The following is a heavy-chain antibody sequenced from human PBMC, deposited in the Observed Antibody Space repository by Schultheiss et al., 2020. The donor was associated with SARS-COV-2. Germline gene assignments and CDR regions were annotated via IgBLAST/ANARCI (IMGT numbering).Heavy chain of an antibody. CDR3: LREGDYGDYHTFAS. Sequence: GSLRLSCTVSGGSISSYYWSWIRQPPVKGLEWIGYIYYSGSTNYNPSLKSRVTISVDTSKKQFSLKLSSVTAADTAVYYCLREGDYGDYHTFASWGQGTLVTVSS. J-gene: IGHJ5*01. V-gene: IGHV4-59*01. CDR2: IYYSGST. CDR1: GGSISSYY. D-gene: IGHD4-17*01.